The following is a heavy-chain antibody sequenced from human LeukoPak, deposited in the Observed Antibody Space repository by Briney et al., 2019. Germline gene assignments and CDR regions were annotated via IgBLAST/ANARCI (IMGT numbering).Heavy chain of an antibody. D-gene: IGHD2-15*01. CDR1: GFTFSDYY. V-gene: IGHV3-11*01. Sequence: GGSLRLSCAASGFTFSDYYMSWIRQAPGKGLEWVSYISSSGSTIYYADSVKGRFSISRDNSKNTLYVQMSSLRAEDTAVYYCAKRDCSGNICYFDDWGQGTLVTVSS. J-gene: IGHJ4*02. CDR3: AKRDCSGNICYFDD. CDR2: ISSSGSTI.